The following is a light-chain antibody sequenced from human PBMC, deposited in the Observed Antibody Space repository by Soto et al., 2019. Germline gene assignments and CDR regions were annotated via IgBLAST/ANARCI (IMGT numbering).Light chain of an antibody. CDR3: QQSYNAWT. J-gene: IGKJ1*01. CDR1: QRIAGF. V-gene: IGKV1-39*01. CDR2: AAT. Sequence: DMQMTQSPSSLSASVGDRVTITCRASQRIAGFVNWYQQKRGKAPKLLIYAATTLQGGVPSRFSGSGSGTDFTLTISSLQPEDFATYYCQQSYNAWTFGQGTKV.